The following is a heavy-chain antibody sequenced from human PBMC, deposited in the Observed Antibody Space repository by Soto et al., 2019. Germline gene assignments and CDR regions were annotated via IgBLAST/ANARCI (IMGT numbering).Heavy chain of an antibody. CDR1: GGSISSSSYY. D-gene: IGHD2-21*01. CDR2: IFYSGST. Sequence: QLQLQESGPGLVKPSETLSLTCTVSGGSISSSSYYWGWIRQPPGKGLEWIGSIFYSGSTYYNPSLKCRVTISVDTSKNQFSLKLSSVTAADTAVYYCARGPAVARNVYYYGMDVWGQGTTVTVSS. V-gene: IGHV4-39*01. J-gene: IGHJ6*02. CDR3: ARGPAVARNVYYYGMDV.